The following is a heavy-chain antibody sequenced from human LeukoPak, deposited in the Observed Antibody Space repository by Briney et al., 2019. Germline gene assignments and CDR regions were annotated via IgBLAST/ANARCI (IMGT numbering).Heavy chain of an antibody. CDR2: VNHSGST. CDR3: ASLTVTTSGGY. Sequence: SETLSLTCAVYGGYFSGYYWSWIRQPPGKGLEWIGEVNHSGSTNYNPSLKSRVTISVDTSKNQFSLNLISVTAADTAVYYCASLTVTTSGGYWGQGTLVTVSS. D-gene: IGHD4-17*01. V-gene: IGHV4-34*01. J-gene: IGHJ4*02. CDR1: GGYFSGYY.